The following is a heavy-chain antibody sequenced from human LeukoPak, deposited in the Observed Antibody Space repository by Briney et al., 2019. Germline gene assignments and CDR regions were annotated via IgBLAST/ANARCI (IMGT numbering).Heavy chain of an antibody. CDR3: ARRASYAFFT. CDR1: GYSFTGSY. V-gene: IGHV1-46*01. J-gene: IGHJ5*02. D-gene: IGHD5-18*01. CDR2: INPSGGTT. Sequence: ASVKVSCEASGYSFTGSYMHWVRQAPGQGLEWMGIINPSGGTTNYAQKFQGRVTMTRDTSTSTFYMDLSSLRSEDTAVYYCARRASYAFFTWGQGTLVTVSS.